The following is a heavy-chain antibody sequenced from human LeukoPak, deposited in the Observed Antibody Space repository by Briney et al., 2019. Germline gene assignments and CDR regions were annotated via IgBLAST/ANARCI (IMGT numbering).Heavy chain of an antibody. J-gene: IGHJ6*03. CDR3: ARDLNYYYYMDV. V-gene: IGHV1-2*02. CDR1: GYTFTSYY. CDR2: INPNSGGT. Sequence: ASVKVSCKASGYTFTSYYMHWVRQAPGQGLEWMGWINPNSGGTNYAQKFQGRVTMTRDTSISTAYMELSRLRSDDTAVYYCARDLNYYYYMDVWGKGTTVTVSS.